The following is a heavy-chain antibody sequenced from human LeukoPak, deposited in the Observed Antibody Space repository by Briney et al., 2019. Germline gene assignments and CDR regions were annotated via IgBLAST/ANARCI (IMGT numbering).Heavy chain of an antibody. D-gene: IGHD4-17*01. CDR2: IIPIFGTA. J-gene: IGHJ5*02. V-gene: IGHV1-69*05. Sequence: SVKVSCKASGGTFSSYAISWVRQAPGQGLEWMGRIIPIFGTANYAQKFQGRVTITTDESTSTAYMELSSLRSEDTAVYYCAKATTVTPPGWFDPWGQGTLVTVSS. CDR3: AKATTVTPPGWFDP. CDR1: GGTFSSYA.